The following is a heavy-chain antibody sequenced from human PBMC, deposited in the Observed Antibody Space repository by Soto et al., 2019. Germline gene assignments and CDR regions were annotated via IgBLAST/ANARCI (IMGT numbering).Heavy chain of an antibody. CDR2: VKDGGPT. CDR1: GGSLSGYY. D-gene: IGHD5-12*01. CDR3: ARGQEGVVATH. Sequence: QVQLQQWGAGLLKPSETLSLNCAVTGGSLSGYYWSWIRQAPGKGLEWIGEVKDGGPTNYSPSLRGRVTISSDTSNNQFSLRLNSVNAADTGVYYCARGQEGVVATHWDQGSLVTVSS. J-gene: IGHJ4*02. V-gene: IGHV4-34*01.